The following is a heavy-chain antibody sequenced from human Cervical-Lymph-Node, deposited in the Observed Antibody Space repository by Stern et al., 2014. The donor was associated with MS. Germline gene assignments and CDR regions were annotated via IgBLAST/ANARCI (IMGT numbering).Heavy chain of an antibody. Sequence: QVQLQESGPGLVKPSQTLSLTCTVSGASISTVGYYWSCIRQHPGKGLEWIGYISYIGSTYYNPSLKSRVPISADTSKNQFSLNLTSVTAADTALYYCARSDRLWGSFDYWGQGTLVAVSS. D-gene: IGHD3-16*01. CDR1: GASISTVGYY. J-gene: IGHJ4*02. V-gene: IGHV4-31*03. CDR2: ISYIGST. CDR3: ARSDRLWGSFDY.